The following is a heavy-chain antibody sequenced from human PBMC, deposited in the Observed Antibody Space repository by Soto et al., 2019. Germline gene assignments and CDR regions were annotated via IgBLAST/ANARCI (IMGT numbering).Heavy chain of an antibody. D-gene: IGHD2-15*01. CDR3: VLGVSRWYSLGLYHYLVIV. J-gene: IGHJ6*02. Sequence: GSLRLSCEGSRLSFGSHTLTWVRQTPGKGLEEVASISRVSSTIDYADSVKGRFTMSRDDVKRPLFLQMQWLRVEYTAVYYGVLGVSRWYSLGLYHYLVIVWGQGTA. CDR1: RLSFGSHT. V-gene: IGHV3-21*01. CDR2: ISRVSSTI.